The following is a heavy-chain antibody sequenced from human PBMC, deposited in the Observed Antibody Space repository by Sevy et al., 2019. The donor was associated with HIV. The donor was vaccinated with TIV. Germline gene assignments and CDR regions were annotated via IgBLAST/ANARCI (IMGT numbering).Heavy chain of an antibody. V-gene: IGHV3-7*01. CDR1: GLTSRTYW. Sequence: GGSLRLSCVVSGLTSRTYWMHWVRRAPGKGLEWVASINPDGGENYYVASVKGRFIISRDNTKNSLYLQMNSLRAEDTAAYYCARGTYYYDSGFYYPFHYWGQGTLVTVSS. J-gene: IGHJ4*02. CDR3: ARGTYYYDSGFYYPFHY. CDR2: INPDGGEN. D-gene: IGHD3-10*01.